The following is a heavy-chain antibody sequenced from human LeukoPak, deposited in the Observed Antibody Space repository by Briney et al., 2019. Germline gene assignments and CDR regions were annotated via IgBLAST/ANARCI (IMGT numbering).Heavy chain of an antibody. V-gene: IGHV4-59*01. CDR1: GASISSSY. D-gene: IGHD3-22*01. Sequence: PSETLSLTCTVSGASISSSYWSWIRQSPGKGLEWIGYIYYSGSTNYNPSLNSRFTMSVDTSKNQFSLRLSSVTAADTAVYYCARGYFDSSGYPRPCDLWGQGARVTVSS. J-gene: IGHJ1*01. CDR2: IYYSGST. CDR3: ARGYFDSSGYPRPCDL.